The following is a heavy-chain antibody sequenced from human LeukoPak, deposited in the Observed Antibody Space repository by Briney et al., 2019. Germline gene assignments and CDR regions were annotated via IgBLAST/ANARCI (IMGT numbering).Heavy chain of an antibody. D-gene: IGHD2-2*02. CDR3: ARGRRMRCSSTSCYSLGY. V-gene: IGHV1-46*01. CDR1: GYTFTSYY. Sequence: ASVKVSCKASGYTFTSYYMEWVRQAPGQGLEWMGKINPGGGSTNYAQKFQGRVTMTRNTSISTAYMELSSLRSEDTAVYYCARGRRMRCSSTSCYSLGYWGQGTLVTVSS. CDR2: INPGGGST. J-gene: IGHJ4*02.